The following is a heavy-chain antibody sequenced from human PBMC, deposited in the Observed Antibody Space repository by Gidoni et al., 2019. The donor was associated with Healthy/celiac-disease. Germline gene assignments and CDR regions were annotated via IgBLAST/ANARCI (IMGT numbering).Heavy chain of an antibody. D-gene: IGHD3-10*01. CDR2: IYYSGST. CDR1: GGSISSSSYY. Sequence: QLQLQESGPGLVKPSETLSLTCTVSGGSISSSSYYWGWIRQPPGKGLEWIGSIYYSGSTYYNPSLKSRVTISVVTSKNQFSLKLSSVTAADTAVYYCASVEMVRGCFDYWGQGTLVTVSS. V-gene: IGHV4-39*01. J-gene: IGHJ4*02. CDR3: ASVEMVRGCFDY.